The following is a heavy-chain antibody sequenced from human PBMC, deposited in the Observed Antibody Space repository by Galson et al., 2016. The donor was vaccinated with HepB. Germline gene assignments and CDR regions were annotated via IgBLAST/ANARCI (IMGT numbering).Heavy chain of an antibody. CDR3: AVSSSWYFAYFDY. CDR1: GYIFTSYA. V-gene: IGHV1-3*01. Sequence: SVKVSCKASGYIFTSYAMHWVRQAPGQRLEWMGWINAGNGNTKYAQKFQGRVTITRDTSASTAYMELSSLRSEDTAVYYCAVSSSWYFAYFDYWGQGTLVTVFS. D-gene: IGHD6-13*01. CDR2: INAGNGNT. J-gene: IGHJ4*02.